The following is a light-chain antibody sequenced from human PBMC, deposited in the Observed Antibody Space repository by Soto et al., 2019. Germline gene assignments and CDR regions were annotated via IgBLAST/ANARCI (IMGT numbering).Light chain of an antibody. CDR1: QSVSGW. Sequence: DIQMTQSPSTLYASVGDRLTITCRASQSVSGWLAWYQQKPGKAPNLVIYAASNLESGVPSRFSGSGSGTDFALTISSLQPDDFATYYCQQYEIYPWTFGQGTKVEIK. V-gene: IGKV1-5*01. J-gene: IGKJ1*01. CDR2: AAS. CDR3: QQYEIYPWT.